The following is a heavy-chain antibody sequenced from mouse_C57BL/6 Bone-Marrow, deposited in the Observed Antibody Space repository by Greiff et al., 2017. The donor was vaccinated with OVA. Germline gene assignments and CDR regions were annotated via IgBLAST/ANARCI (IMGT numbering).Heavy chain of an antibody. CDR2: ISYDGSN. V-gene: IGHV3-6*01. CDR1: GYSITSGYY. Sequence: EVQLQESGPGLVKPSQSLSLTCSVTGYSITSGYYWNWIRQFPGNKLEWMGYISYDGSNNYNPSLKNRISITRDTSKNQFFLKLNSVTTGDTATYYGAKEAALGRRGYFDYWGQGTTLTVSS. CDR3: AKEAALGRRGYFDY. J-gene: IGHJ2*01. D-gene: IGHD4-1*01.